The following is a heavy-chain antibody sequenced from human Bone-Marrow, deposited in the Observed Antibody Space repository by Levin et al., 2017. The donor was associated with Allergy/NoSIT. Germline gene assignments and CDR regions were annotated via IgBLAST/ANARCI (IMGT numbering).Heavy chain of an antibody. CDR1: GFSLSPHGVG. CDR2: IYWDGDQ. V-gene: IGHV2-5*02. CDR3: AHRGPEVGYCDTTNWYNDAFDV. D-gene: IGHD2-2*02. Sequence: SGPTLVKPTQTLTLTCTFSGFSLSPHGVGVAWIRQPPGKALEWLALIYWDGDQRYRPPLKTRLTITKDTSRNQVVLTMTNMDTVDTATYYGAHRGPEVGYCDTTNWYNDAFDVWGQGTLVTVSS. J-gene: IGHJ3*01.